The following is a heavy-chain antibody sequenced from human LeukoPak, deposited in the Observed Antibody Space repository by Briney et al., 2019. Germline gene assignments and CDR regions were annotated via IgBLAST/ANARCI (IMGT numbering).Heavy chain of an antibody. CDR2: IYWDDDK. D-gene: IGHD3-10*01. J-gene: IGHJ1*01. CDR1: GFSLSTSGVG. CDR3: ARTLWLGELLYPEYFHH. Sequence: SGPTLGNPTQTLTLTCTFSGFSLSTSGVGVGWIRQPPGKALEWLALIYWDDDKLYSPSLKSRLTITKDTSKNQVVLTMTNMDPVDTATYYCARTLWLGELLYPEYFHHWGQGTLVTVSS. V-gene: IGHV2-5*02.